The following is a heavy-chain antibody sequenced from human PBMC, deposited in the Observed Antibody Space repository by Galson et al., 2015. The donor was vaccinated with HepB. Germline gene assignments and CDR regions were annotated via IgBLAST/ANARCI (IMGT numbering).Heavy chain of an antibody. CDR2: ISSSSSYI. D-gene: IGHD6-13*01. V-gene: IGHV3-21*01. CDR3: ARDRLEGSSFSLQEPMDV. Sequence: SLRLSCAASGFTFSSYSMNWVRQAPGKGLEWVSSISSSSSYIYYADSVKGRFTISRDNAKNSLYLQMNSLRAEDTAVYYCARDRLEGSSFSLQEPMDVWGQGTTVTVSS. CDR1: GFTFSSYS. J-gene: IGHJ6*02.